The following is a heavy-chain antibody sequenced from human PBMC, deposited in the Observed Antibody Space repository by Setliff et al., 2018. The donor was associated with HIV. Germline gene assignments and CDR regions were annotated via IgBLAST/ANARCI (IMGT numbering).Heavy chain of an antibody. V-gene: IGHV3-23*03. J-gene: IGHJ4*02. CDR3: ATPSGNYNY. CDR1: RFTFSYYN. Sequence: GSLRLSCAASRFTFSYYNMAWVRQAPGKGLEWVSVIYSDGGTTYSADSVKGRFTISRDNSKNTLYLQMSNLRAEDTAVYYCATPSGNYNYWGQGTLVTVSS. D-gene: IGHD3-10*01. CDR2: IYSDGGTT.